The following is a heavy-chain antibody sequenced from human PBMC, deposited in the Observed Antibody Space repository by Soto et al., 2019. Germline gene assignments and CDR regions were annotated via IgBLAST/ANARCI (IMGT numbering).Heavy chain of an antibody. J-gene: IGHJ4*02. D-gene: IGHD2-2*01. V-gene: IGHV4-30-2*01. CDR3: ARRTDFDY. CDR1: DGSICRGGYS. Sequence: PLSVNCGVCDGSICRGGYSWSWIRQPPGKGLEWIGYIYHSGSTYYNPSLKSRVTISVDRSKNQFSLKLSSVTAADTAVYYCARRTDFDYWGQGTLVTVSS. CDR2: IYHSGST.